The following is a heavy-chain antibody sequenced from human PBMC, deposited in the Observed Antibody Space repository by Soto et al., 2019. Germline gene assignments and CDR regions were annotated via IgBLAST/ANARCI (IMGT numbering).Heavy chain of an antibody. CDR2: VYWDDSK. CDR3: ATCRGGVASF. Sequence: QITLNESGPPLVKPTQTLTLTCTFSGFSLSTRDVGVGWIRQPPGEALEWLGVVYWDDSKTYSPSLESRLTITKDTSQNQVVRRMTKMDPVDTATYYCATCRGGVASFWGQGTLVTVSS. D-gene: IGHD2-2*01. V-gene: IGHV2-5*02. J-gene: IGHJ4*02. CDR1: GFSLSTRDVG.